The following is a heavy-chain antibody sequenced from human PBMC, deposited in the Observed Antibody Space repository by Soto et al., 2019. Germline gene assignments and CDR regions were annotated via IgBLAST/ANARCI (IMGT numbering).Heavy chain of an antibody. D-gene: IGHD6-13*01. CDR1: GCSISSYY. CDR2: IYYSGST. V-gene: IGHV4-59*01. Sequence: SETLSLTCTVSGCSISSYYWSWIRQPPGKGLEWIGYIYYSGSTNYNPSLKSRVTISVDTSKNQFSLKLSSVTAADTAVYYCARVLSSAAAVFYYYMDVWGKGTMVTVSS. J-gene: IGHJ6*03. CDR3: ARVLSSAAAVFYYYMDV.